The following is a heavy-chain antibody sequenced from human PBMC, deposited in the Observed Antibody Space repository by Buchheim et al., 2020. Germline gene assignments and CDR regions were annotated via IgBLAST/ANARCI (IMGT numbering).Heavy chain of an antibody. V-gene: IGHV3-11*06. Sequence: QVQLVESGGGLVKPGGSLRLSCAASGFTFSDYYMSWIRQAPGKGLEWVSYISSSSSYTNYADSVKGRFTISRDNAKKSLYLQMNSLRAEDTAVYYCARDSHKYYYDSSGYPGGWGQGTL. D-gene: IGHD3-22*01. CDR1: GFTFSDYY. CDR2: ISSSSSYT. J-gene: IGHJ4*02. CDR3: ARDSHKYYYDSSGYPGG.